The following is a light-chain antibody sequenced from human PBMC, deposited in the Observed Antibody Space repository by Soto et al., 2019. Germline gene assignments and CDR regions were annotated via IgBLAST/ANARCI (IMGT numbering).Light chain of an antibody. Sequence: DIQMTQSPSSLSASVGDRVTITCRASQSISSNLNWYQQKPGKAPKLLIYAASSLQSGVPSRFSGGGSGTDFTLTISSLQPEDFATYSCQQSYSTPLTFGGGTKVDTK. CDR1: QSISSN. J-gene: IGKJ4*01. CDR3: QQSYSTPLT. CDR2: AAS. V-gene: IGKV1-39*01.